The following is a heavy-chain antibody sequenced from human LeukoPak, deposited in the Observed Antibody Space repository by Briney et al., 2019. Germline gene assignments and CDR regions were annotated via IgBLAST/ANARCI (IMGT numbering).Heavy chain of an antibody. CDR2: ISGSGNTM. V-gene: IGHV3-11*01. D-gene: IGHD5-24*01. CDR1: GFTFSEYY. J-gene: IGHJ4*02. Sequence: GGSLRLSCAASGFTFSEYYMSWIRQAPGEGLEWVSYISGSGNTMYYADSVKGRFTISRDNAKNSLYLQMNSLSAEDTAVYYCARDTRRDGYNYLSRIDYWGQGTLVTVSS. CDR3: ARDTRRDGYNYLSRIDY.